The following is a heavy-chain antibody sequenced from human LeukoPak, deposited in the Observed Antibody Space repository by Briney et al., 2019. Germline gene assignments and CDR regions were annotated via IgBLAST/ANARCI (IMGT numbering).Heavy chain of an antibody. D-gene: IGHD1-26*01. V-gene: IGHV3-23*01. J-gene: IGHJ4*02. CDR2: ISSSGGST. Sequence: GGSLRLSCAASGVTFSSYAMSWVRQAPGKGREWVSGISSSGGSTYYADSVKGRFTISRDNSKNTLYLQMNSLRAEDTAVYYCAIRTSGSYFDYWGQGTPVTVSS. CDR1: GVTFSSYA. CDR3: AIRTSGSYFDY.